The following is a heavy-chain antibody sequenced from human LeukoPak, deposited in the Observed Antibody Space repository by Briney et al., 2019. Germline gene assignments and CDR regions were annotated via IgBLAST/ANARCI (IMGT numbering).Heavy chain of an antibody. V-gene: IGHV4-34*01. D-gene: IGHD2/OR15-2a*01. J-gene: IGHJ6*02. CDR2: INHGGST. Sequence: PSETLSLTCAVYGGSFSGYYWSWIRQPPGKGLEWIGEINHGGSTNYNPSLKSRVTISVDTSKNQFSLKLSSVTAADTAVYYCARGGTLDYYYYYGMDVWGQGTTVTVSS. CDR3: ARGGTLDYYYYYGMDV. CDR1: GGSFSGYY.